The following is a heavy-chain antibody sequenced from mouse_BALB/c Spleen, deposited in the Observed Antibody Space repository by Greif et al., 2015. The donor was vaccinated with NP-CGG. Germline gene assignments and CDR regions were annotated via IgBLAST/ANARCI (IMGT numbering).Heavy chain of an antibody. J-gene: IGHJ4*01. CDR1: GFTFSNYW. Sequence: EVKPMESGGGLVQPGGSMKLSCVASGFTFSNYWMNWVRQSPEKGLEWVAEIRLKSNNYATHYAESVKGRFTISRDDSKSSVLLQMNNLRAEDNGIYYCSRYLYAMDYWGKGTSVTVSS. V-gene: IGHV6-6*02. CDR2: IRLKSNNYAT. CDR3: SRYLYAMDY.